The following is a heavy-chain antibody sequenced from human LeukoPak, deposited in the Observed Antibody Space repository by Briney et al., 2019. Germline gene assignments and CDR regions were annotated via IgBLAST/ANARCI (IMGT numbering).Heavy chain of an antibody. D-gene: IGHD3-10*01. CDR2: IYTSGST. J-gene: IGHJ5*02. Sequence: PSETLSLTCTVSGGSISSYYWSWIRQPAGKGLEWIGRIYTSGSTNYNPSLKSRVTMSVDTSKNQFSLKLSSVTAADTAVYYCARDRGRVVQGDRGISWFDPWGQGTLVTVSS. CDR3: ARDRGRVVQGDRGISWFDP. V-gene: IGHV4-4*07. CDR1: GGSISSYY.